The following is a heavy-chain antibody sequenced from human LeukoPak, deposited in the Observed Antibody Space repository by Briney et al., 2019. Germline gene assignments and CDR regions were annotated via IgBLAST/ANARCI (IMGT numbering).Heavy chain of an antibody. V-gene: IGHV3-30*18. CDR2: ISYDGSNK. Sequence: PGGSLRFSCAASGFTFSSYGMHWVRQAPGKGLEWVAVISYDGSNKYYADSVKGRFTISRDNSKNTLYLQMNSLRAEDTAVYYCAKVSSSSLNWFDPWGQGTLVTVSS. CDR3: AKVSSSSLNWFDP. J-gene: IGHJ5*02. CDR1: GFTFSSYG. D-gene: IGHD6-6*01.